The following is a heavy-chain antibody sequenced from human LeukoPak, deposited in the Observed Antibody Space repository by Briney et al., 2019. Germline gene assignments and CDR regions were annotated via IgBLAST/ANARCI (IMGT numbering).Heavy chain of an antibody. CDR3: ARVWVYSPRGRLDD. CDR1: GYEFTNYA. J-gene: IGHJ4*02. D-gene: IGHD1-26*01. V-gene: IGHV1-18*01. CDR2: ISPYNGQT. Sequence: ASVKVSCKASGYEFTNYAITWVRQASGQGLEWMGWISPYNGQTNYAQNLQGRITLTTDRATTTGYMELTSLTSDDSAVYYCARVWVYSPRGRLDDWGQGTRVTVSS.